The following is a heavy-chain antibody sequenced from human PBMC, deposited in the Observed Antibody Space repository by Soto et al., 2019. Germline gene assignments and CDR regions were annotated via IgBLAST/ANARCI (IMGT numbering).Heavy chain of an antibody. CDR2: IYYSGST. Sequence: QVQLQESGPGLVKPSQTLSLTCTVSGGSISSGGYYWSWIRQHPGKGLEWIGYIYYSGSTYYNPSLKSRVTISVDTSKTQFSLKLSSVTAADTAVYYCARDRGCSGGSCYSSWFDPWGQGTLVTVSS. CDR1: GGSISSGGYY. J-gene: IGHJ5*02. V-gene: IGHV4-31*03. D-gene: IGHD2-15*01. CDR3: ARDRGCSGGSCYSSWFDP.